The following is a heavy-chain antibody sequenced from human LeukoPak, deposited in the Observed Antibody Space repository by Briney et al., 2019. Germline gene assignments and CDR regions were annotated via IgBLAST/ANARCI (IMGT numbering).Heavy chain of an antibody. CDR2: IRSKAYGGTT. J-gene: IGHJ4*02. D-gene: IGHD2-8*01. CDR3: TIEDCTNGVCYTLFDY. V-gene: IGHV3-49*03. Sequence: PGRSLRLSCTASGFTFGDYAMSWFRQAPGKGLEWVGFIRSKAYGGTTEYAASVKGRFTISRDDSKSIAYLQMNSLKAEDTAVYYCTIEDCTNGVCYTLFDYGGQGTVVTVSS. CDR1: GFTFGDYA.